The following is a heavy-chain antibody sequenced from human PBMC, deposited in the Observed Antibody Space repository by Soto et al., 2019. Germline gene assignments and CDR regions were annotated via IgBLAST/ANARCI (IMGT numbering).Heavy chain of an antibody. CDR3: AAATLPGARFYGMDV. CDR1: GFTFSSYA. Sequence: GGSLRLSCAASGFTFSSYAMHWVRQAPGKGLEWVAVISYDGSNKYYADSVKGRFTISRDNSKNTLYLQMNSLRAEDTAVYYCAAATLPGARFYGMDVWGQGSTVTVSS. D-gene: IGHD2-2*01. CDR2: ISYDGSNK. V-gene: IGHV3-30-3*01. J-gene: IGHJ6*02.